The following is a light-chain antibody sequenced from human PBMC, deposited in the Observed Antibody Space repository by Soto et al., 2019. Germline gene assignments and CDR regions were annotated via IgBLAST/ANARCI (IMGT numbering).Light chain of an antibody. CDR2: DAS. Sequence: IHMTQSPSTLSASIGDRVTITCRASQSITTFLAWYQQEPGKAPQILIYDASKLEPGVPSRLSGGGSGTEFTLTISSLQPEDFATYYCQQLNSYPLNFGGGTKVDIK. CDR1: QSITTF. CDR3: QQLNSYPLN. J-gene: IGKJ4*01. V-gene: IGKV1-5*01.